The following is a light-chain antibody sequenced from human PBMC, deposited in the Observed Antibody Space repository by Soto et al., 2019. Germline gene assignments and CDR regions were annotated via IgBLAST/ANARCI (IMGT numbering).Light chain of an antibody. J-gene: IGLJ2*01. CDR2: DNN. Sequence: QSVLTQPPSVSAAPGQKVTISCSGSSSNLGINYVSWYQQLPGTAPKLHIYDNNKRPSVIPDRFSGSKSGTSATLGITGLPTGDEADYYCGTWDSSLSAVVFGGGTKVTVL. CDR1: SSNLGINY. CDR3: GTWDSSLSAVV. V-gene: IGLV1-51*01.